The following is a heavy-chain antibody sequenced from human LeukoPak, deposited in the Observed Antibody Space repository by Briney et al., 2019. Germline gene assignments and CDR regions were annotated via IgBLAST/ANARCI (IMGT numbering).Heavy chain of an antibody. Sequence: GGSLRLSCAASGFTFSSYSMNWVRQAPGKGLEWVSSISSSSSYIYYADSVKGRFTISRDNSKNTLYLQMNSLRAEDTAVYYCAKVVARVAAASADYWGQGTLVTVSS. CDR1: GFTFSSYS. CDR2: ISSSSSYI. D-gene: IGHD6-13*01. V-gene: IGHV3-21*04. J-gene: IGHJ4*02. CDR3: AKVVARVAAASADY.